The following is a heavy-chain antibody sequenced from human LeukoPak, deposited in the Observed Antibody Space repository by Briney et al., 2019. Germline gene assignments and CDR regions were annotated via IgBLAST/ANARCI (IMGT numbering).Heavy chain of an antibody. Sequence: ASVKVSCKASGYTFTSYAMNWVRQAPGQGLEWMGWINTNTGNPTYAQGFTGRFVFSLDTSVSTAYLQISSLKAEDTAVYYCARTLRRGDYVWGSYRYPFDYWGQGTLVTVSS. CDR1: GYTFTSYA. CDR3: ARTLRRGDYVWGSYRYPFDY. J-gene: IGHJ4*02. CDR2: INTNTGNP. V-gene: IGHV7-4-1*02. D-gene: IGHD3-16*02.